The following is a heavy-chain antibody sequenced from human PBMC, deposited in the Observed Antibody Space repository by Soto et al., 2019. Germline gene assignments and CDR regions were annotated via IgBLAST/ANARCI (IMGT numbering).Heavy chain of an antibody. J-gene: IGHJ4*02. D-gene: IGHD6-19*01. CDR3: ATARGRRPGMAVAGPFL. CDR1: GDSISTSSFY. Sequence: QLQLQQSGPGLVKPSETLTLTCTVSGDSISTSSFYWGWVRQPPGKGLEWIANIHNSGRTNYNPYLHSRFTIRVDTSKNQFPMQLTSVTAADTAMYYCATARGRRPGMAVAGPFLGGQGTLVIVSS. V-gene: IGHV4-39*01. CDR2: IHNSGRT.